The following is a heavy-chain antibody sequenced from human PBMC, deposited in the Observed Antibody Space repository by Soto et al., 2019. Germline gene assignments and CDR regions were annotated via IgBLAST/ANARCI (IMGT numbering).Heavy chain of an antibody. CDR1: GYTFTSYA. CDR2: INAGNGNT. J-gene: IGHJ6*02. V-gene: IGHV1-3*01. Sequence: GASVKVSCKASGYTFTSYAMHWVRQAPGQRLEWMGWINAGNGNTKYSQKFQGRVTITRDTSASTAYMELSSLRSEDTAVYYCARYRILEYSRSYYYYYGMDVWGQGTTVTVYS. CDR3: ARYRILEYSRSYYYYYGMDV. D-gene: IGHD6-6*01.